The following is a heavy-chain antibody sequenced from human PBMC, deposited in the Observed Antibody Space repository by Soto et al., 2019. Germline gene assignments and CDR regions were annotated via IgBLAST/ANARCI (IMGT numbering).Heavy chain of an antibody. V-gene: IGHV1-69*06. CDR1: GGTFSSYA. CDR3: ARDGRSGYYYWFDP. Sequence: SVKVSCKASGGTFSSYATSWVRQAPGQGLEWMGGIIPIFGTANYAQKFQGRVTITADKSTSTAYMELSSLRSEDTAVYYCARDGRSGYYYWFDPWGQGTLVTVSS. J-gene: IGHJ5*02. CDR2: IIPIFGTA. D-gene: IGHD3-22*01.